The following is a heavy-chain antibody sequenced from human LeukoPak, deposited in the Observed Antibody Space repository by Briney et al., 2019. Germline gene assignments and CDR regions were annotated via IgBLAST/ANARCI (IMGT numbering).Heavy chain of an antibody. CDR3: ARDGKQLVGYWFDP. CDR2: INPNSGGT. V-gene: IGHV1-2*06. Sequence: GASVKVSCKASGYTFTGYYMHWVRQAPGQGLEWMARINPNSGGTNYAQKFQGRVTMTRDTSISTAYKELSRLRSDDTAVYYCARDGKQLVGYWFDPWGQGTLVTVSS. CDR1: GYTFTGYY. D-gene: IGHD6-6*01. J-gene: IGHJ5*02.